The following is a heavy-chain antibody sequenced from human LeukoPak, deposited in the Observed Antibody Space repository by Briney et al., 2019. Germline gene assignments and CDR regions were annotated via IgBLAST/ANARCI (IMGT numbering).Heavy chain of an antibody. Sequence: GGSLRLSCAASGFTVSSNYMSWVRQAPGKGLEWVSVIYSGGSTYYADSVKGRFTISRDNSKNTLYLQMNSLRAEDTAVYYCARDRGGPYYFDYWGQGTLVTVSS. D-gene: IGHD3-10*01. CDR2: IYSGGST. V-gene: IGHV3-53*01. J-gene: IGHJ4*02. CDR1: GFTVSSNY. CDR3: ARDRGGPYYFDY.